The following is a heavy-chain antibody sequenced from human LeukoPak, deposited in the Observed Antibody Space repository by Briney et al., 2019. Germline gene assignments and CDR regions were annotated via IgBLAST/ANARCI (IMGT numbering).Heavy chain of an antibody. CDR1: GFIFEDYT. CDR3: AEDLTYESSGSVIDT. J-gene: IGHJ5*02. Sequence: PGGSLRLSCAASGFIFEDYTMHWVRQVPGKTLEWVSLVNWHGTTYYADSLKGRFTISRDNSKNSLYLQMDSLRTEDTAFYYCAEDLTYESSGSVIDTWGMGTLVTVSS. CDR2: VNWHGTT. D-gene: IGHD3-22*01. V-gene: IGHV3-43*01.